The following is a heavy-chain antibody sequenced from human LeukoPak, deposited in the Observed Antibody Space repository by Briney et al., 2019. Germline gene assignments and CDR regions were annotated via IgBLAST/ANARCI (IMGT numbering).Heavy chain of an antibody. Sequence: GESLKTSCKGSGYSFTSYWIGWVRQMPGKGLEGMGIIYPGNSDTKYSPSFQGQVTISADKSISTAYLQWSSLKASDTAMYYCARLSCSSTSCPTIYYYYGMDVWGQGTTVTVSS. J-gene: IGHJ6*02. CDR2: IYPGNSDT. V-gene: IGHV5-51*01. D-gene: IGHD2-2*01. CDR1: GYSFTSYW. CDR3: ARLSCSSTSCPTIYYYYGMDV.